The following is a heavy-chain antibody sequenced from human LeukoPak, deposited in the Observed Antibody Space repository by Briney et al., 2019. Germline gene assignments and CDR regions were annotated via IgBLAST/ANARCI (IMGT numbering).Heavy chain of an antibody. Sequence: GRSLTLSCAASGFTFSSFGMHWVRQAPGKGLEWVAVIWYDASNKYYADPVKGRFTISRDNSKNTLYLHMNSLRDDDTAVYYCVRGVGVSRFNYLDPWGQGTLVIVSS. J-gene: IGHJ5*02. V-gene: IGHV3-33*01. CDR1: GFTFSSFG. D-gene: IGHD1-7*01. CDR2: IWYDASNK. CDR3: VRGVGVSRFNYLDP.